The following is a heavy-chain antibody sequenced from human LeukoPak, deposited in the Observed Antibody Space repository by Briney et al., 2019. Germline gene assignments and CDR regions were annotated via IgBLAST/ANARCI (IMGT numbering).Heavy chain of an antibody. CDR3: ARENLQDFDY. CDR1: GFTFSNYG. V-gene: IGHV3-33*01. CDR2: IWYDGSNK. J-gene: IGHJ4*02. Sequence: GGSLRLSCAASGFTFSNYGMHWVRQAPGKGLEWVAVIWYDGSNKYYADSVKGRFTISRDSSKNTLYLQMNSLRAEDTAVYYCARENLQDFDYWGQGTLVTVSS.